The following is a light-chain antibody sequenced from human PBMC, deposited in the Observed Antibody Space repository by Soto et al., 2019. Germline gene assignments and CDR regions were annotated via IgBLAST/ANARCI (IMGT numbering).Light chain of an antibody. CDR1: QGLSSY. V-gene: IGKV1-9*01. J-gene: IGKJ3*01. CDR3: QQLNSYPRIT. Sequence: DIQLTQSPSFLSASVGDRVTITCRASQGLSSYLAWYQQKPGKAPKLLIYAASTLQSGVPSRFSGSGSGTEFTLTISSLQPEDFATYDCQQLNSYPRITFRPGTKVDIK. CDR2: AAS.